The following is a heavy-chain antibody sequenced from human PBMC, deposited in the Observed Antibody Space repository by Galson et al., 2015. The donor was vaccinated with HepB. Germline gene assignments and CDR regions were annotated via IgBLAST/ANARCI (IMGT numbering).Heavy chain of an antibody. CDR3: ARGAHSSSSGPVERYDY. D-gene: IGHD6-6*01. CDR2: TIPIFGTA. Sequence: SVKVSCKASGGTFSSYAISWVRQAPGQGLEWMGGTIPIFGTANYAQKFQGRVTITADESTSTAYMELSSLRSEDTAVYYCARGAHSSSSGPVERYDYWGQGTLVTVSS. J-gene: IGHJ4*02. CDR1: GGTFSSYA. V-gene: IGHV1-69*13.